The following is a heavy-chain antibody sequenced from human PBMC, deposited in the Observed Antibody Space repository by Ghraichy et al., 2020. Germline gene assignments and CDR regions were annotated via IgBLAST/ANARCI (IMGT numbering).Heavy chain of an antibody. CDR3: AMISSDGYNYNNDY. CDR1: GGSISSYY. Sequence: SETLSLTCTVSGGSISSYYWTWIRQPPGKGLEWIGNVYYSGGTNYNPSLKSRVTISVDTSKNQFSLKLNSVTAADTAVYYCAMISSDGYNYNNDYWGQGTLVTVSS. CDR2: VYYSGGT. V-gene: IGHV4-59*01. J-gene: IGHJ4*02. D-gene: IGHD5-24*01.